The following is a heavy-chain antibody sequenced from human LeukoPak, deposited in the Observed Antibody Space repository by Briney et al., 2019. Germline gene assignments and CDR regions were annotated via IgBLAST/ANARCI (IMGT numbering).Heavy chain of an antibody. D-gene: IGHD4-23*01. Sequence: GGSLRLSCAASGFTFSSYEMNWVRQAPGKGLEWVSYISSSGSTIYYADSVKGRFTISRDNAKNSLYLQMNSLRAEDTAVYYCARAYAGTLFYWGQGTLVTVSS. J-gene: IGHJ4*02. CDR2: ISSSGSTI. V-gene: IGHV3-48*03. CDR3: ARAYAGTLFY. CDR1: GFTFSSYE.